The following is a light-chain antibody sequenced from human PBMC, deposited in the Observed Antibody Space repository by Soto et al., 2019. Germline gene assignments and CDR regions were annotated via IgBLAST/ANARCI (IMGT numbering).Light chain of an antibody. Sequence: ENVLTPSPGTLSLSPVERATLSCRASLSVTSYLAWYQKKPGQPPRLLIYGASSRATGIPDRFSGSGSGTDFTLTISRLEPEDFGVYHCQQRSSWPSFGQGTRLEIK. CDR3: QQRSSWPS. J-gene: IGKJ5*01. CDR1: LSVTSY. V-gene: IGKV3D-20*02. CDR2: GAS.